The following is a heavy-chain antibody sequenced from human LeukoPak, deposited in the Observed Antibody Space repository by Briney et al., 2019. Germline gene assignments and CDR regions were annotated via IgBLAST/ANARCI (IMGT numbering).Heavy chain of an antibody. J-gene: IGHJ4*02. Sequence: ASVKVSCKASGDTFTGHFIHWIRQAPGQGLEWMGRIDAKSGATNSAQAFQGRVTMTMDTSIITAYLELSRLRSDDTAVYYCASDSGRSFGDIDFWGQGALVTVSS. CDR1: GDTFTGHF. CDR2: IDAKSGAT. CDR3: ASDSGRSFGDIDF. V-gene: IGHV1-2*06. D-gene: IGHD5-18*01.